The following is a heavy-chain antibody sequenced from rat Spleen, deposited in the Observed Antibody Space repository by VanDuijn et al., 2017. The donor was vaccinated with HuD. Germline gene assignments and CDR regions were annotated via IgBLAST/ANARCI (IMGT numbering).Heavy chain of an antibody. Sequence: EVQLVESGGGLVQPGRSLKLSCAASGFTYSNYVMAWVRQAPTKGLEWVATISYDGSSTYYRDSVKGRFTISRDNAKSTLYLQMDSLRSEDTATYYCARLSTVGPYWGQGVMVTVSS. V-gene: IGHV5-29*01. CDR2: ISYDGSST. D-gene: IGHD1-1*01. CDR3: ARLSTVGPY. J-gene: IGHJ2*01. CDR1: GFTYSNYV.